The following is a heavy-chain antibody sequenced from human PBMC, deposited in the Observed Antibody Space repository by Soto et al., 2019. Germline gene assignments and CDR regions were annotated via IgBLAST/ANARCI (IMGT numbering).Heavy chain of an antibody. V-gene: IGHV4-31*03. CDR2: IYYSGST. CDR3: ARRYSYGSYNWFDP. J-gene: IGHJ5*02. Sequence: QVQLQESGPGLVKPSQTLSLTCTVSGGSISSGGYYWSWIRQHPGKGLEWIAYIYYSGSTYYNPSLKCRVTISVDTSKNQFSLKLSSVTAADTAVYYWARRYSYGSYNWFDPWGQGTLVTVSS. D-gene: IGHD5-18*01. CDR1: GGSISSGGYY.